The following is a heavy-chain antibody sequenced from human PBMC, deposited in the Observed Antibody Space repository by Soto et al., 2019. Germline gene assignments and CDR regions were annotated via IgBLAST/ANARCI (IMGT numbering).Heavy chain of an antibody. CDR3: ARHGSRWYARGGYYYYGMDV. CDR1: GYSFTSYW. V-gene: IGHV5-51*01. D-gene: IGHD6-13*01. Sequence: GESLKISCKGSGYSFTSYWVGWVRQMPGKGLEWMGIIYPGDSDTRYSPSFQGQVTISADKSISTAYLQWSSLKASDTAMYYCARHGSRWYARGGYYYYGMDVWGQGTTVTVSS. CDR2: IYPGDSDT. J-gene: IGHJ6*02.